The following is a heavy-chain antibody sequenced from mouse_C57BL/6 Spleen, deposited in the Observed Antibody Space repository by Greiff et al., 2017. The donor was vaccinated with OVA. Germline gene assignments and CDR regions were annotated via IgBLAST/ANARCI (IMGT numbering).Heavy chain of an antibody. CDR2: IYPSDSET. CDR3: ARSGDYDPFAY. J-gene: IGHJ3*01. CDR1: GYTFTSYW. Sequence: VQLQQPGAELVRPGSSVKLSCKASGYTFTSYWMDWVKQRPGQGLEWIGNIYPSDSETHYNQKFKDKATLTVDKSSSTAYMQLSSLTSEDSAVYYCARSGDYDPFAYWGQGTLVTVSA. V-gene: IGHV1-61*01. D-gene: IGHD2-4*01.